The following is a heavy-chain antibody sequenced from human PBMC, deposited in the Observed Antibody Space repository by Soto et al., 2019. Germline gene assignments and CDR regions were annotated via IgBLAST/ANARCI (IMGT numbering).Heavy chain of an antibody. CDR2: ISAYNGNT. CDR1: GYTFTSYG. Sequence: ASVKVSCKASGYTFTSYGISWVRQAPGQGLEWMGWISAYNGNTNYAQKIQGRVTMTTDTSTSTAYMELRSLRSDDTAVYYCARSSSGPPPDVFDIWGQGTMVTVSS. V-gene: IGHV1-18*01. CDR3: ARSSSGPPPDVFDI. J-gene: IGHJ3*02. D-gene: IGHD6-19*01.